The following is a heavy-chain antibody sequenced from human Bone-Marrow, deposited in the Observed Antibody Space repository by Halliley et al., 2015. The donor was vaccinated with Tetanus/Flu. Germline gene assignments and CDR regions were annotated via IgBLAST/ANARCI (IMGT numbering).Heavy chain of an antibody. CDR3: ARDGDFGDYSIDY. CDR2: IWYDGSNK. CDR1: GFTFSSYG. D-gene: IGHD4-17*01. J-gene: IGHJ4*02. V-gene: IGHV3-33*01. Sequence: CAASGFTFSSYGMHWVRQAPGKGLEWVAFIWYDGSNKYYADSVKGRFTISRDNSKNTLYLQMNSLRAEDTAVYYCARDGDFGDYSIDYWGQGTLVTVSS.